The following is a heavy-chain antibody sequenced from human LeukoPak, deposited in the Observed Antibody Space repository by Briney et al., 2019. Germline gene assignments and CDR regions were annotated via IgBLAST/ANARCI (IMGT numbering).Heavy chain of an antibody. D-gene: IGHD1-1*01. CDR1: GGPFSGYY. CDR2: INHSGSI. V-gene: IGHV4-34*01. CDR3: ARSRGWVQLERRGAFDI. Sequence: SETLSLTCAVYGGPFSGYYWSWIRQPPGKGLEWIGEINHSGSINYNPSLKSGVTISVDTSKNQFSLNLTSLTAADTAVYYCARSRGWVQLERRGAFDIWGQGTMVTVSS. J-gene: IGHJ3*02.